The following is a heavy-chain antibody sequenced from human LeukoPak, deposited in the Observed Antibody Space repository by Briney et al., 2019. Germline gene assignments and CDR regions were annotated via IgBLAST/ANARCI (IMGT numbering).Heavy chain of an antibody. D-gene: IGHD3-10*01. V-gene: IGHV4-34*01. Sequence: SETLSLTCTVYGGSFSGYYWSWIRQPPGKGLEWIGEINHSGSTNYNPSLKSRVTISVDTSKNQFSLKLSSVTAADTAVYYCARGTRLLWFGEYPDYWGQGTLVTVSS. J-gene: IGHJ4*02. CDR1: GGSFSGYY. CDR3: ARGTRLLWFGEYPDY. CDR2: INHSGST.